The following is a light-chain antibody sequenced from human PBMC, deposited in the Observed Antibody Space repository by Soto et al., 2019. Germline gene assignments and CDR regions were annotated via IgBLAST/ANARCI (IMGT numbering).Light chain of an antibody. J-gene: IGKJ5*01. CDR3: QQYSNWLS. Sequence: DIQMTQSPSSLSASVGDRVTITCRASQSISSYLAWYQQKPGKAPRLLIYAASSLQSGVPARFSGSGSGTEFTLTITSLQSEDFAVYYCQQYSNWLSFGQGTRLEIK. V-gene: IGKV1-39*01. CDR2: AAS. CDR1: QSISSY.